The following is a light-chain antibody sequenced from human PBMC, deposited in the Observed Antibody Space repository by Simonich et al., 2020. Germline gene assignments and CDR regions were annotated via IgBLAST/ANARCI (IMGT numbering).Light chain of an antibody. V-gene: IGKV1-17*03. J-gene: IGKJ2*01. CDR1: QGISNY. CDR2: AAS. Sequence: DIQMTQSPSAMSASVGDRVTITCRARQGISNYLAWFQQKPGKGPKRLIYAASSLKSGVPSRFSGSGSGTEFTLTISSLQPEDFATYYCLHHNSYPYTFGQGTKLEIK. CDR3: LHHNSYPYT.